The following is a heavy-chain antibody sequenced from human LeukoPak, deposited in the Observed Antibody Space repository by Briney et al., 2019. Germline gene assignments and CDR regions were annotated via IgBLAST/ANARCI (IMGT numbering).Heavy chain of an antibody. Sequence: SVRVSCKASGGTFSSYAISWVRQAPGQGLEWMGRIIPILGIANYAQKFQGRVTITADKSTSTAYMELSSLRSEDTAVYYCARDQDGAGRATYYYYGMDVWGQGTTVTVSS. CDR2: IIPILGIA. CDR1: GGTFSSYA. J-gene: IGHJ6*02. V-gene: IGHV1-69*04. D-gene: IGHD2-15*01. CDR3: ARDQDGAGRATYYYYGMDV.